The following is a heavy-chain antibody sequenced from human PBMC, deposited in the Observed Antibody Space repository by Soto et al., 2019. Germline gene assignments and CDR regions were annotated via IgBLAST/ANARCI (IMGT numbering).Heavy chain of an antibody. D-gene: IGHD6-19*01. CDR3: AIVGKPLWLVSYFDY. V-gene: IGHV1-69*13. CDR1: GGTFSSYA. Sequence: ASVKVSCKASGGTFSSYAISWVRQAPGQGREWMGGIIPIFGTANYAQKFQGRVTITADESTSTAYMELSSLRSEDTAVYYCAIVGKPLWLVSYFDYWGQGTLVTVSS. CDR2: IIPIFGTA. J-gene: IGHJ4*02.